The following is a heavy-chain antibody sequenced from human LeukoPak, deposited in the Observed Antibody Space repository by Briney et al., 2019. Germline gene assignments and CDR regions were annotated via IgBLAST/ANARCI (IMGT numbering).Heavy chain of an antibody. V-gene: IGHV3-23*01. Sequence: GGSLRLSCAASGFTFSSYAMSWVRQAPGKGLEWVSAISGSGGSTYYADSVKGRFTISRDNSKNTLYLQMNSLRAEDTAVYYCAKGRYYERSGYQFLDNWGQGTLVTVSS. J-gene: IGHJ4*02. CDR2: ISGSGGST. CDR1: GFTFSSYA. D-gene: IGHD3-22*01. CDR3: AKGRYYERSGYQFLDN.